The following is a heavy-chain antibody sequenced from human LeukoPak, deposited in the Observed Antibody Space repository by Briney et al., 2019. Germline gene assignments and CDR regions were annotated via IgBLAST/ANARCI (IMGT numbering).Heavy chain of an antibody. CDR3: ARDLRAGDMGV. CDR1: GGSISSYY. D-gene: IGHD3-10*01. CDR2: MYTSGST. J-gene: IGHJ6*03. Sequence: SETPSLTCTVSGGSISSYYGSCIRQPAGKGLEWIGRMYTSGSTNYNPSLKSRVTISGDKSKNQFSLKLNSVTAADTAVYYCARDLRAGDMGVWGKGTTVTVSS. V-gene: IGHV4-4*07.